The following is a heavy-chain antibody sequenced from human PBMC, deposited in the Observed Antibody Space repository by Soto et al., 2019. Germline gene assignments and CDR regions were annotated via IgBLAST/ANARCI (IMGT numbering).Heavy chain of an antibody. CDR1: GGSFSGYY. J-gene: IGHJ6*02. V-gene: IGHV4-34*01. CDR2: NNHSGST. D-gene: IGHD5-12*01. Sequence: QVQLQQWGAGLLKPSETLSLTCAVYGGSFSGYYWTWIRQPPGKGLEWMGENNHSGSTNYNPSLRSRVTISVDTSKNQFSVKLSSVTAADTAVYYCARVFPGYCGYDGYSAEYYYYGMDVWGQGTTVTVSS. CDR3: ARVFPGYCGYDGYSAEYYYYGMDV.